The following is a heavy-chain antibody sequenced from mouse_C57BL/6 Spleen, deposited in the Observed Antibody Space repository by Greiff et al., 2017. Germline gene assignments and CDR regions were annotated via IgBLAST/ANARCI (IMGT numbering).Heavy chain of an antibody. J-gene: IGHJ4*01. CDR3: ARNYYGSEAMDY. D-gene: IGHD1-1*01. V-gene: IGHV1-82*01. Sequence: VQLQQSGPELVKPGASVKISCKASGYAFSSSWMNWVKQRPGKGLEWIGRSYPGDGDTNYNGKFKGKATLTADKSSSTAYMQLSSLTSEDSAVYFCARNYYGSEAMDYWGQGTSVTVSS. CDR1: GYAFSSSW. CDR2: SYPGDGDT.